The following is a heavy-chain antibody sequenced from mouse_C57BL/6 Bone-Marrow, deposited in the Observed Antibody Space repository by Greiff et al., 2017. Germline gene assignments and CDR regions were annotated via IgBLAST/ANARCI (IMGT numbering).Heavy chain of an antibody. J-gene: IGHJ2*01. CDR1: GYTFTSYW. D-gene: IGHD1-1*01. CDR3: SRRGDEVVAYFDY. CDR2: IDPSDSYT. Sequence: QVQLQQPGAELVMPGASVKLSCKASGYTFTSYWMHWVKQRPGQGLEWIGEIDPSDSYTNYNQKFKGKSTLTVDKSSSPAYIQLSRLTSEDSAVYDCSRRGDEVVAYFDYWGQGTTLTVSS. V-gene: IGHV1-69*01.